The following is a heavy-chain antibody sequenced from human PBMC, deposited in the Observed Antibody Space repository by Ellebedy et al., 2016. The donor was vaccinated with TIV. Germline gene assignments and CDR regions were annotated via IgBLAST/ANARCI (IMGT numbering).Heavy chain of an antibody. CDR2: IKQDGSEK. CDR1: GFTFSNYW. Sequence: GGSLRLSCAASGFTFSNYWMTWVRQAPGKGLEWVANIKQDGSEKYYVDSVEGRFSISRDNAKNSLYVQMNSLRAEDTAVYYCASAMGRGSYWGQGTLVTVSS. J-gene: IGHJ4*02. D-gene: IGHD3-10*01. CDR3: ASAMGRGSY. V-gene: IGHV3-7*03.